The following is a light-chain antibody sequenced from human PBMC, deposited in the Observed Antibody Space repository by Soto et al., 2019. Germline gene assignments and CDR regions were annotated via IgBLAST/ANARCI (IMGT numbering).Light chain of an antibody. CDR1: SSDVGSYNF. CDR2: EVS. Sequence: QSALTQPASVCGSPGQSITISCTGTSSDVGSYNFVSWYQHHPGKAPTMMIYEVSKRPSEISNRFSGSKSGNTASLTISGLQAEDEADYYCCSYAGSNTLLFGGGTKVTVL. J-gene: IGLJ2*01. V-gene: IGLV2-23*01. CDR3: CSYAGSNTLL.